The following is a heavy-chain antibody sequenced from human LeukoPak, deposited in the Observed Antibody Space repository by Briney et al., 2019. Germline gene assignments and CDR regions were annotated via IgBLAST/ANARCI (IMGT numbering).Heavy chain of an antibody. CDR1: GFTFSSYA. V-gene: IGHV3-23*01. D-gene: IGHD3-22*01. Sequence: GGSLRLSCAASGFTFSSYAMSWVRQAPGKGLGWVSAISGSGGSTYYADSVKGRFTISRDNSKNTLYLQMNSLRAEDPAVYLCAKGGSRGAHLFDPWGQGTLVTVSS. CDR2: ISGSGGST. CDR3: AKGGSRGAHLFDP. J-gene: IGHJ5*02.